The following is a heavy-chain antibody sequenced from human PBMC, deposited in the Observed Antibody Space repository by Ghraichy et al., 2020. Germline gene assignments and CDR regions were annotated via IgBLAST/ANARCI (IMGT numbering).Heavy chain of an antibody. CDR2: INHSGST. CDR1: GGSFSGYY. D-gene: IGHD4-23*01. V-gene: IGHV4-34*01. J-gene: IGHJ5*02. CDR3: ARGGPSVMTPFAH. Sequence: SETLSLTCAVYGGSFSGYYWNWIRQPPGKGLEWIGEINHSGSTKYNPSLKSRVTISVDTSKNQFSLELRSVTAADTAVYYCARGGPSVMTPFAHWGQGTLVTVSS.